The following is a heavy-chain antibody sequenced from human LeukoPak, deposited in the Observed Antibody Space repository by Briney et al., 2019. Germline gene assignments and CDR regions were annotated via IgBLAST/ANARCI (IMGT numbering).Heavy chain of an antibody. CDR1: GDTFSRYA. CDR3: ARAGSTIVLVPPDHRPFSFDY. V-gene: IGHV1-69*13. J-gene: IGHJ4*02. Sequence: GASVKVSCKASGDTFSRYAISWVRQAPGQGLEWMGGSIPMFGTPNYAQKFQGRVAIIVDESTSTAYMELSSLRSEDTAVYYCARAGSTIVLVPPDHRPFSFDYWGQGTLVTVSS. D-gene: IGHD2-2*01. CDR2: SIPMFGTP.